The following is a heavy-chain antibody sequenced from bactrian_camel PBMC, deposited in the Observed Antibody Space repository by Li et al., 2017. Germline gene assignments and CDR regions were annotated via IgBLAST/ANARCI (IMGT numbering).Heavy chain of an antibody. V-gene: IGHV3S67*01. Sequence: DVQLVESGGGSVQPGGSLSLSCAASGFTVSSYCMGWFRQAPGKEREAVATIGRDGETRVADFVESRFTISRDNAKNTLYLQTTSLTSEDTALYYCACQPENVYAYAYWGQGTQVTVS. CDR3: ACQPENVYAYAY. D-gene: IGHD1*01. CDR1: GFTVSSYC. J-gene: IGHJ4*01. CDR2: IGRDGET.